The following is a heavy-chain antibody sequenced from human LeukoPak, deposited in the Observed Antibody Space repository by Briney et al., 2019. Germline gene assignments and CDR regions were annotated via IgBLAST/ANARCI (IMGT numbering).Heavy chain of an antibody. V-gene: IGHV3-30*02. CDR2: IRYDGSNK. J-gene: IGHJ4*02. CDR3: AKDMYSSSWYYFDY. Sequence: HPGGSLRLSCAASGFIFSLYGIHWVRPAPGKGLEWVAFIRYDGSNKYYADSVKGRFTISRDNSKNTLYLQMNSLRAEDTAVYYCAKDMYSSSWYYFDYWGQGTLVTVSS. CDR1: GFIFSLYG. D-gene: IGHD6-13*01.